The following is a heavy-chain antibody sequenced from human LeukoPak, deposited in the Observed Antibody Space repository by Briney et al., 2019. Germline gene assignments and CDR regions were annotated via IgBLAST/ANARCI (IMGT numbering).Heavy chain of an antibody. CDR1: GYSISSSNW. CDR2: IYHSGST. D-gene: IGHD6-19*01. V-gene: IGHV4-4*02. J-gene: IGHJ3*02. CDR3: ARVGLRQSSGWYLPDAFDI. Sequence: SETLSLTCTVSGYSISSSNWWSWVRQPPGKGLEWIGEIYHSGSTNYNPSLKSRVTISVDKSKNQFSLKLSSVTAADTAVYYCARVGLRQSSGWYLPDAFDIWGQGTMVTVSS.